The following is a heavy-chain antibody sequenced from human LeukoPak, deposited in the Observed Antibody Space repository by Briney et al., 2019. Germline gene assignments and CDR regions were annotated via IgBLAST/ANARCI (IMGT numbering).Heavy chain of an antibody. CDR3: ARGRSIAVAGNWFDP. D-gene: IGHD6-19*01. CDR1: GCTLTGYY. V-gene: IGHV1-2*06. Sequence: ASVKVSCMASGCTLTGYYMHWVRQAPGQAREGMGRINPNSGGTNYAQKFQGRVTTTRDTSISTAYMELSRLRSDDTAVYYCARGRSIAVAGNWFDPCGQGTLVTVSS. J-gene: IGHJ5*02. CDR2: INPNSGGT.